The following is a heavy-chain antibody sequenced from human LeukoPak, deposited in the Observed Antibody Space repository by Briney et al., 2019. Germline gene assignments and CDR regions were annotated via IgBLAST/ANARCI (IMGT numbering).Heavy chain of an antibody. J-gene: IGHJ4*02. CDR1: GFTFSYYS. CDR2: IHEDGSEK. CDR3: VLGDGKD. V-gene: IGHV3-7*03. Sequence: PGGSLRLSCAASGFTFSYYSMNWVRQAPGRGLEWVANIHEDGSEKYYVESVKGRFTVSRDNAKNSLNLQMSSMRAEDTAVYYCVLGDGKDWGQGTLVTVSS. D-gene: IGHD4-23*01.